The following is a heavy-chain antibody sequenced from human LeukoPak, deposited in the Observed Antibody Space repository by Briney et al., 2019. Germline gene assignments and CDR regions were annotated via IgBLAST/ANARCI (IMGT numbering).Heavy chain of an antibody. CDR1: GYTFTSYY. V-gene: IGHV1-2*04. CDR3: ARAGIAAISFDY. D-gene: IGHD6-13*01. CDR2: INPNSGGT. Sequence: WASVKVSCKASGYTFTSYYMHWVRQAPGQGLEWMGWINPNSGGTNYAQKFQGWVTMTRDTSISTAYMELSRLRSDDTAVYYCARAGIAAISFDYWGQGTLVTVSS. J-gene: IGHJ4*02.